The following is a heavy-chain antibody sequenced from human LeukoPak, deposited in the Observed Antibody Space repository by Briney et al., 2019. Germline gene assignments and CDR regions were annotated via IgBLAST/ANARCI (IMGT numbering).Heavy chain of an antibody. D-gene: IGHD2-2*01. J-gene: IGHJ3*02. CDR3: AKPFIGYCSSTSCYGAFDI. CDR2: ISGSGGST. Sequence: GGSLRLSCAASGFTFSSYAMSWVRQAPGKGLEWVSTISGSGGSTYYADSVKGRFTISRDNSKNTLYLQMNSLRAEDTAVYYCAKPFIGYCSSTSCYGAFDIWGQGTMVTVSS. CDR1: GFTFSSYA. V-gene: IGHV3-23*01.